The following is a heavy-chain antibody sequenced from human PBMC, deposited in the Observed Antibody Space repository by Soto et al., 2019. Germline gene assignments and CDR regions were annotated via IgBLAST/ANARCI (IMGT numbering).Heavy chain of an antibody. CDR2: IYTSGST. V-gene: IGHV4-4*07. CDR3: ARTVGAPYYFDF. Sequence: QVQLQESGPGLVKPSETLSLTCNVSGDSMTKYYWSWIRQPAGKGLEWIGRIYTSGSTNYNPSLKSRVTMSRDTSNTHFSLSLKSVTAADTAMYYCARTVGAPYYFDFCGQGALVTVSS. CDR1: GDSMTKYY. D-gene: IGHD1-26*01. J-gene: IGHJ4*02.